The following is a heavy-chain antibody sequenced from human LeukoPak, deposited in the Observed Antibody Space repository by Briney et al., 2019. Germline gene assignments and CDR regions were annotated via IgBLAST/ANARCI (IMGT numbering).Heavy chain of an antibody. CDR3: AREPYYDILTGRYDAFDI. CDR1: GFTVSSNY. J-gene: IGHJ3*02. V-gene: IGHV3-53*01. D-gene: IGHD3-9*01. CDR2: IYSGGST. Sequence: GGSLRLSCAASGFTVSSNYMSWVRQAPGKGLEWASVIYSGGSTYYADSVKGRFTISRDNSKNTLYLQMNSLRAEDTAVYYCAREPYYDILTGRYDAFDIWGQGTMVTVSS.